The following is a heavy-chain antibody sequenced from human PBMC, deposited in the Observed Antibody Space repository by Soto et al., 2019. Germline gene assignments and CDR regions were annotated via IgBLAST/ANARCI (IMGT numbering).Heavy chain of an antibody. CDR2: IYSGGST. V-gene: IGHV3-53*01. J-gene: IGHJ6*02. Sequence: GESLKISCAASGFTVSSNYMSWVRQAPGKGLEWVSVIYSGGSTYYADSVKGRFTISRDNSKNTLYLQMNSLRAEDTAVYYCARDILTGYYYYGMDVWGQGTTVTVSS. CDR3: ARDILTGYYYYGMDV. D-gene: IGHD3-9*01. CDR1: GFTVSSNY.